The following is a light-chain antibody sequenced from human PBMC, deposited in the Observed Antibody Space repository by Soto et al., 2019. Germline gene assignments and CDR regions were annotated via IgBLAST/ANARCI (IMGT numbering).Light chain of an antibody. CDR3: LQHNHFPWT. Sequence: DIQLTQSPSFLSASVGDRVTITCRASQGIRKDLGWYQQKPGKAPQRLIYGASFLHTGVPSRFSGSGSGTEFTLTISSLQPEDFATYFCLQHNHFPWTFGQGTKVDIK. CDR1: QGIRKD. V-gene: IGKV1-17*01. J-gene: IGKJ1*01. CDR2: GAS.